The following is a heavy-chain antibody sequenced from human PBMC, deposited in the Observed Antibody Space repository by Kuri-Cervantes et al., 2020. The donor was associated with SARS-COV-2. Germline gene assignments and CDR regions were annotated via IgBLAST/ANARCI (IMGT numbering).Heavy chain of an antibody. CDR3: ARHVVSGWSGYFDY. J-gene: IGHJ4*02. Sequence: GSLRLSCTVSGGSISSTSYYWGWVRQPPGKGLEWIGSIYYSGSTYYNPSLKSRVTISVDTSKNQFSLKLSSVTAADTAVYYCARHVVSGWSGYFDYWGQGTPVTVSS. CDR2: IYYSGST. V-gene: IGHV4-39*01. D-gene: IGHD3-3*01. CDR1: GGSISSTSYY.